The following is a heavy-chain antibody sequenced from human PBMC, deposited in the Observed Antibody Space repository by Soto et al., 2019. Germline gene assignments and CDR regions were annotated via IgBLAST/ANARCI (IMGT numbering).Heavy chain of an antibody. CDR1: GDSVSSNSAA. J-gene: IGHJ5*02. V-gene: IGHV6-1*01. D-gene: IGHD6-19*01. Sequence: SQTLSLTCAISGDSVSSNSAAWNWIRQSPSRGLEWLGRTYYRSKWYNDYAVSVKSRITINPDTSKNQFSLQLNSVTPEDTAVYYCARGTKYSSGWFRNTCNWFDPWGQGTLVTVSS. CDR3: ARGTKYSSGWFRNTCNWFDP. CDR2: TYYRSKWYN.